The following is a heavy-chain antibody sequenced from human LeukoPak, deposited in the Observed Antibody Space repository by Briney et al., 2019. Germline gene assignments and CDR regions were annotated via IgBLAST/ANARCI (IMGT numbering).Heavy chain of an antibody. CDR2: ISWNSGSI. CDR1: GFTFDDYA. CDR3: AKGGVVVVAATYFDY. V-gene: IGHV3-9*03. J-gene: IGHJ4*02. Sequence: GRSLRLSCAASGFTFDDYAMHWVRQAPGKGLEWVSGISWNSGSIGYADSVKGRFTISRDNAKNSLYLQMNSLRAGDMALYYCAKGGVVVVAATYFDYWGQGTLVTVSS. D-gene: IGHD2-15*01.